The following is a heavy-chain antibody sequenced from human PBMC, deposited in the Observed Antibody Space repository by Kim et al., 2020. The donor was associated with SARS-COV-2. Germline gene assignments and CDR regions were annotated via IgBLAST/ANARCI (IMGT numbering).Heavy chain of an antibody. CDR1: GYSISSGYY. CDR2: IYHSGST. Sequence: SETLSLTCTVSGYSISSGYYWGWIRQPPGKGLEWIGSIYHSGSTYYNPSLKSRVSISVDTSKNQFSLTLSSVTAADTAAYYCAIDSSSHYYGSGCYYNF. D-gene: IGHD3-10*01. J-gene: IGHJ4*01. CDR3: AIDSSSHYYGSGCYYNF. V-gene: IGHV4-38-2*02.